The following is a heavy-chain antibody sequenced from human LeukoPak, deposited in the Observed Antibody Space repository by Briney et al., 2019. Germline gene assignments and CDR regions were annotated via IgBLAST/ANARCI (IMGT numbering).Heavy chain of an antibody. V-gene: IGHV4-59*01. Sequence: SETLSLTCTVSGGSISSYYWSWIRQPPGKGLEWIGCIYYSGSTNYNPSLKSRVTISVDTSKNQFSLKLSSVTAADTAVYYCASAEYSYCSGGSCHPGHFQHWGQGTLVTVSS. CDR3: ASAEYSYCSGGSCHPGHFQH. D-gene: IGHD2-15*01. CDR1: GGSISSYY. CDR2: IYYSGST. J-gene: IGHJ1*01.